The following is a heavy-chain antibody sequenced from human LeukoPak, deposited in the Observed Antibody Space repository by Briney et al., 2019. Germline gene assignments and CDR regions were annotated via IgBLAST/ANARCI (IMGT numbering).Heavy chain of an antibody. D-gene: IGHD2-8*01. CDR3: AKGRPSCTTSNCYGTDV. V-gene: IGHV3-23*01. CDR1: GFTFSSYA. Sequence: GGSLRLSCAASGFTFSSYAMSWVRQAPGKGLEWVSAISSGGTTYYADSVKGRFTISRDNSKSTVSLQMNSLRADDTAIYYCAKGRPSCTTSNCYGTDVWGQGTTVTVSS. CDR2: ISSGGTT. J-gene: IGHJ6*02.